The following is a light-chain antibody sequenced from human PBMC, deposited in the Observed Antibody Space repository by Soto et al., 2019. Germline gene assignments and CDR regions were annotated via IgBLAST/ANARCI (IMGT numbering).Light chain of an antibody. V-gene: IGLV2-14*01. Sequence: QSALTQPASMSGSPGQSITISCTGTSSDVGGYNYVSWYQQHPGKATKLIIYQISNRPSGVSNRFSGSKSGNTASLTISGLGAEDEADYYCCSCIYTSTRPVVFGAGTKLTVL. CDR1: SSDVGGYNY. CDR3: CSCIYTSTRPVV. J-gene: IGLJ2*01. CDR2: QIS.